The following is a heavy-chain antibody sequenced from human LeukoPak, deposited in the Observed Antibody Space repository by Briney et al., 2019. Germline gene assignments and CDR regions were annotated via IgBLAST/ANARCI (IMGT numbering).Heavy chain of an antibody. D-gene: IGHD6-13*01. CDR1: GGSISSSSYY. J-gene: IGHJ4*02. CDR2: IYYSGST. Sequence: SETLSLTCTVSGGSISSSSYYWGWIRQPPGKGLEWIRSIYYSGSTYYNPSLKSRVTISVDRSKNQFSLKLSSVTAADTAVYYCARDRGAAAGIGDYWGQGTLVTVSS. CDR3: ARDRGAAAGIGDY. V-gene: IGHV4-39*07.